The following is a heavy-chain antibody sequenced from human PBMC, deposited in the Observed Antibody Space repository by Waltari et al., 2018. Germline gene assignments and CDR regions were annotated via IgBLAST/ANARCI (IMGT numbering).Heavy chain of an antibody. CDR3: AKSGYCSGGSCSCFDY. D-gene: IGHD2-15*01. CDR2: IIPILGIA. CDR1: GGTFSSCT. Sequence: QVQLVQSGAEVKKPGSSVKVSCKASGGTFSSCTISWVRQAPGQGLEWMGRIIPILGIANYAQKFQGRVTITADKSTSTAYMELSSLRSEDTAVYYCAKSGYCSGGSCSCFDYWGQGTLVTVSS. V-gene: IGHV1-69*02. J-gene: IGHJ4*02.